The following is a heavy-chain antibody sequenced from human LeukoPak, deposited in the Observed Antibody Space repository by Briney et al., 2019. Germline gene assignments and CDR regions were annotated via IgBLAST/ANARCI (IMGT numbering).Heavy chain of an antibody. V-gene: IGHV4-31*03. CDR2: IYYSGST. Sequence: SQTLSLTCTVSGGSINSGGYYWSWIRQHPGKGLEWIGYIYYSGSTYYNPSLKSRVTISVDTSKNQFSLKLSSVTAADTAVYYCARVRWYCSSTSCYGNGMDVWGQGTTVTVSS. CDR3: ARVRWYCSSTSCYGNGMDV. D-gene: IGHD2-2*01. CDR1: GGSINSGGYY. J-gene: IGHJ6*02.